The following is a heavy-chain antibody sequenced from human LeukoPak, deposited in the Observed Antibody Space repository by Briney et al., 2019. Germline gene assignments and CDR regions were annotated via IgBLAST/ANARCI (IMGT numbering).Heavy chain of an antibody. D-gene: IGHD1-14*01. CDR3: ARARTPTGTVNY. V-gene: IGHV1-2*02. J-gene: IGHJ4*02. CDR1: GYTFTGYH. CDR2: INPNSGGT. Sequence: ASVKVSCKASGYTFTGYHMHWVRQAPGQGLEWMGWINPNSGGTNYAQKFQGRVTMTRDTSISTAYMELSRLRSDDTAVYYCARARTPTGTVNYWGQGTLVTVSS.